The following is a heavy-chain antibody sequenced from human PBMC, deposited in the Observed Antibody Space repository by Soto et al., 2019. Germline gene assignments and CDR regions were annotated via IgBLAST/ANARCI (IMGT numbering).Heavy chain of an antibody. CDR3: ARDRGYSRYDY. J-gene: IGHJ4*02. CDR1: GGSISSYY. CDR2: IYYSGST. D-gene: IGHD3-22*01. V-gene: IGHV4-59*01. Sequence: QVQLQESGPGLVKPSETLSLTCTVSGGSISSYYWSWIRQPPGKGLEWIGYIYYSGSTNYNPSLKSXXTXSXGTSKNQFPLKLSSVTAADTAVYYCARDRGYSRYDYWGQGTLVTVSS.